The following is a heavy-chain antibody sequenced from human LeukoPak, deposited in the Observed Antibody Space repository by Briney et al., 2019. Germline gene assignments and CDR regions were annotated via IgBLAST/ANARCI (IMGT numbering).Heavy chain of an antibody. CDR1: GGTFSSYA. V-gene: IGHV1-69*13. D-gene: IGHD3-22*01. J-gene: IGHJ3*02. CDR2: IIPIFGTA. CDR3: AGASSGYYDDAFDI. Sequence: SVKVSCKASGGTFSSYAISWVRQAPGQGLEWMGGIIPIFGTANYAQKFQGRVTITADESTSTAYMELSSLRSEDTAVYYCAGASSGYYDDAFDIWGQGTMVTVSS.